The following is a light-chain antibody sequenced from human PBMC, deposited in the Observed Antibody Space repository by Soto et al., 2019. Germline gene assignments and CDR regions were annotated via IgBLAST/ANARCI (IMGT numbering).Light chain of an antibody. V-gene: IGLV1-51*02. CDR1: SSNIGNSY. CDR3: GTWDGSLNTYV. Sequence: QSVLTQPPSVSAAPGQEVTISCSGSSSNIGNSYVSWYQQLPGTAPKLLIYETNKRPSGIPDRFSGSKSGTSATLGITGLQTGDEADYHCGTWDGSLNTYVFGTGTKLTVL. CDR2: ETN. J-gene: IGLJ1*01.